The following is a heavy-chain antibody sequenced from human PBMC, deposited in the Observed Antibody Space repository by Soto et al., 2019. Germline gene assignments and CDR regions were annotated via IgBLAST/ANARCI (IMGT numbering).Heavy chain of an antibody. J-gene: IGHJ2*01. V-gene: IGHV3-30*18. CDR3: AQDAEDGDYVVIHWYFDL. Sequence: QVQLVESGGGVVQPGRSLRLSCAASGFTFSSYGMHWVRQAPGKGLEWVAVISYDGSNKYYADSVKGRFTISRDNSKNTLYLQMNSLRAEDTAVYYCAQDAEDGDYVVIHWYFDLWGRGTLVTVSS. CDR2: ISYDGSNK. D-gene: IGHD4-17*01. CDR1: GFTFSSYG.